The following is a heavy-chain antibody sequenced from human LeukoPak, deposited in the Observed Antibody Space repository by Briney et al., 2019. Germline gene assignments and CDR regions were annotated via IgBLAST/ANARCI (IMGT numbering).Heavy chain of an antibody. CDR3: AASAAGRDGYNFDY. Sequence: ASVKVSCKASGGTFSSYAISWVRQAPGQGLEWMGGIIPIFGTANYAQKFQGRVTITTDESTSTAYMELSGLRSEDTAVYYCAASAAGRDGYNFDYWGQGTLVTVSS. J-gene: IGHJ4*02. CDR1: GGTFSSYA. D-gene: IGHD5-24*01. V-gene: IGHV1-69*05. CDR2: IIPIFGTA.